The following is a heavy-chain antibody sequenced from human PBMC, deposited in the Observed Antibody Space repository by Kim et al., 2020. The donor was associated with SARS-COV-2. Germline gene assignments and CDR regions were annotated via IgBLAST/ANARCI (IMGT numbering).Heavy chain of an antibody. J-gene: IGHJ4*02. D-gene: IGHD3-22*01. V-gene: IGHV3-11*05. Sequence: GGSLRLSCAASGFTFSDYYMSWIRQAPGKGLEWVSYISSSSSYTNYADSVKGRFTISRDNAKNSLYLQMNSLRAEDTAVYYCARDMYYYDSSGPVDYWGQGTLVTVSS. CDR3: ARDMYYYDSSGPVDY. CDR1: GFTFSDYY. CDR2: ISSSSSYT.